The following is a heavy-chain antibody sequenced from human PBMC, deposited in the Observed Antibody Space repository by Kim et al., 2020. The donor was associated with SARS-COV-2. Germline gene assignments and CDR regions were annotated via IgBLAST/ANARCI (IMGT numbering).Heavy chain of an antibody. CDR1: GYSFTSYW. J-gene: IGHJ5*02. D-gene: IGHD3-22*01. CDR2: IYPGDSDT. V-gene: IGHV5-51*01. CDR3: ARRRYYYDSSGYSDLGIHNWFDP. Sequence: GESLKISCKGSGYSFTSYWIGWVRQMPGKGLEWMGIIYPGDSDTRYSPSFQGQVTISADKSISTAYLQWSSLKASDTAMYYCARRRYYYDSSGYSDLGIHNWFDPWGRGTLVTVSS.